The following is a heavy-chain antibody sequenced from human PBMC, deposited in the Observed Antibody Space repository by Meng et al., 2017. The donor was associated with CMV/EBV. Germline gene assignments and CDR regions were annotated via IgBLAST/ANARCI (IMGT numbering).Heavy chain of an antibody. J-gene: IGHJ6*02. Sequence: ASVKVSCKASGYTFTSYGISWVRQAPGQGLEWMGWISAYNGNTNYAQKLQGRVTMTTDTSTSTAYMELRSLRSEDTAVYYCARDKLSIAARPDYYYGMDVWGQGTTVTVSS. CDR3: ARDKLSIAARPDYYYGMDV. V-gene: IGHV1-18*01. CDR2: ISAYNGNT. CDR1: GYTFTSYG. D-gene: IGHD6-6*01.